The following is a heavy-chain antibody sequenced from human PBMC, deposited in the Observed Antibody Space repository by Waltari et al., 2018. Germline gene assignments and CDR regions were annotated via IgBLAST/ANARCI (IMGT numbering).Heavy chain of an antibody. CDR3: VKDISSLGDPPDAYFDY. V-gene: IGHV3-43*01. J-gene: IGHJ4*02. Sequence: VQLVESGGAVLQPGESLRLSCAASGFTFNDFAMHWVRQVPGKGLEWVSTITWDGRRACYGDSVGGRITIYSDNSEHSLFLQMNSLQTEDTAFYYCVKDISSLGDPPDAYFDYWGQGTLVTVSS. CDR1: GFTFNDFA. CDR2: ITWDGRRA. D-gene: IGHD3-3*01.